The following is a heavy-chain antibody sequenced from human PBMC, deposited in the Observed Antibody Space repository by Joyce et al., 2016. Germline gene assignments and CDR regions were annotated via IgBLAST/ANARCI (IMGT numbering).Heavy chain of an antibody. CDR3: ARRSGIPAGRRPGAFDM. Sequence: QEQLEESGGGVVQPGTSLRLSCTASGSIFSGYAMNWVRQAPGKGLEWVAIISYDGPNKFYAESVRGRFTISRDNYKNTLFLQMNSRTIEDAGVYYCARRSGIPAGRRPGAFDMWGQGIVVTVSS. V-gene: IGHV3-30*04. D-gene: IGHD6-13*01. CDR1: GSIFSGYA. J-gene: IGHJ3*02. CDR2: ISYDGPNK.